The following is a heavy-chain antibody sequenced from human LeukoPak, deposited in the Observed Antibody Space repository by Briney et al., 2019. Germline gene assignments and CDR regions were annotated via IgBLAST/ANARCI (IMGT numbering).Heavy chain of an antibody. D-gene: IGHD6-19*01. CDR3: AKDREQWLVQMGYFQH. CDR2: IGWNSGSI. CDR1: GFTFSSYA. V-gene: IGHV3-9*01. J-gene: IGHJ1*01. Sequence: GGSLRLSCAASGFTFSSYAMSWVRQAPGRGLEWVSGIGWNSGSIGYADSVKGRFTISRDNAKNSLYLQMNSLRAEDTALYYCAKDREQWLVQMGYFQHWGQGTLVTVSS.